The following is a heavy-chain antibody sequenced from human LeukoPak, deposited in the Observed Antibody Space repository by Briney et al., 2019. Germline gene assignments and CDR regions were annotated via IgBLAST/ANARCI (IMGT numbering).Heavy chain of an antibody. CDR2: IGPDGENT. D-gene: IGHD6-13*01. CDR3: ARGAQLTDY. V-gene: IGHV3-64*01. CDR1: GFTFYTYG. J-gene: IGHJ4*02. Sequence: GGSLRLSCAASGFTFYTYGMHWVRQAPGKGLEYVSGIGPDGENTYYAKSVKGRFTISRDNSKNMVYLQMGSLTADDMAVYYCARGAQLTDYWGQGTLVTVSS.